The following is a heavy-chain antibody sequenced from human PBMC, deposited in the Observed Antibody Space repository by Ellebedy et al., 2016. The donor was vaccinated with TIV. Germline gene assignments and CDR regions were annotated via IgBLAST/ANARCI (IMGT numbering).Heavy chain of an antibody. CDR3: AREVWQISHFDL. CDR1: GGTFSSYG. CDR2: IIPILGIT. Sequence: SVKVSCXASGGTFSSYGISWVRQAPGQGLEWMGRIIPILGITNYTQKFQGRVTITADKSTSTAYIDLSGLRSEDTAVYYCAREVWQISHFDLWGRGTLVTVSS. V-gene: IGHV1-69*04. J-gene: IGHJ2*01. D-gene: IGHD2-21*01.